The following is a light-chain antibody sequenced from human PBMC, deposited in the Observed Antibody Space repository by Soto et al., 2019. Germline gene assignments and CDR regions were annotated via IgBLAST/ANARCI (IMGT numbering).Light chain of an antibody. CDR1: QTISSNY. J-gene: IGKJ3*01. CDR2: GAS. V-gene: IGKV3-20*01. CDR3: QQYCRSPPEFT. Sequence: EIVLTQSPGTLSLSAGERATLSCRASQTISSNYLAWYQQKPGQAPRLLIFGASYRATGIPYRFSGSGSGTDFTLTISRLEPEDFAVYYCQQYCRSPPEFTFGPGTKVDIK.